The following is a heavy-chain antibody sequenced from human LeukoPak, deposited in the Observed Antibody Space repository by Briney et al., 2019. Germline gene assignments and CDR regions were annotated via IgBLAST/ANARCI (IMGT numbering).Heavy chain of an antibody. V-gene: IGHV1-24*01. CDR2: FDPEDGET. CDR3: ATGIYGYSYGPFDY. J-gene: IGHJ4*02. Sequence: GASVNVSCKVSRYTLTQLSLHWVRQAPGKGREWMGGFDPEDGETIYAQKFQGRVTMTEDTATDTAYMELRSLRSEDTAVYYCATGIYGYSYGPFDYWGQGTLVTVSS. D-gene: IGHD5-18*01. CDR1: RYTLTQLS.